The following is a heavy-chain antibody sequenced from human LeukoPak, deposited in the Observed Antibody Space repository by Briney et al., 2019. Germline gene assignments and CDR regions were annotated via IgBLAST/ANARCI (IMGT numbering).Heavy chain of an antibody. Sequence: GGSLRLSCAASGFTFSSYWMRCVRQAPGKGLEWVAYIKQDGREKYYEDSEKGRFTISRDNAKNSQYLQMDSLRAEDTALYYCAKEYSSSRSKRGVYYYYGMDVWGQGTTVTVSS. CDR1: GFTFSSYW. CDR3: AKEYSSSRSKRGVYYYYGMDV. V-gene: IGHV3-7*04. J-gene: IGHJ6*02. D-gene: IGHD6-13*01. CDR2: IKQDGREK.